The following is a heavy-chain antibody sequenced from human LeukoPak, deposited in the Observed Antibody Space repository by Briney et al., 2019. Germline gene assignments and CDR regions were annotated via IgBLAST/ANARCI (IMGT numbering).Heavy chain of an antibody. CDR1: GFTFSSYG. CDR3: AKGRIRSYCSSSYRPWYFDL. CDR2: ISYDGSNK. Sequence: GGSLRLSCAASGFTFSSYGMHWVRQAPGKGLEWVAVISYDGSNKYYADSVKGRFTISRDNSKNTLYLQMNSLRAEDTAVYYCAKGRIRSYCSSSYRPWYFDLWGRGTLVTVSS. V-gene: IGHV3-30*18. J-gene: IGHJ2*01. D-gene: IGHD6-13*01.